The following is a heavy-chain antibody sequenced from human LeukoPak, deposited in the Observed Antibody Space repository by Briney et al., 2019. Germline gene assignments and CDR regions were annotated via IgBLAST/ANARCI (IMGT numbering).Heavy chain of an antibody. CDR2: ISSSGSTI. CDR1: GFTFSSYE. V-gene: IGHV3-48*03. J-gene: IGHJ4*02. Sequence: GGSLRLSCAASGFTFSSYEMNWVRQAPGKGLEWVPYISSSGSTIYYADSVKGRFTISRDNAKNSLYLQMNSLRAEDTAVYYCARDRLWFGELLPFDYWGQGTLVTVSS. D-gene: IGHD3-10*01. CDR3: ARDRLWFGELLPFDY.